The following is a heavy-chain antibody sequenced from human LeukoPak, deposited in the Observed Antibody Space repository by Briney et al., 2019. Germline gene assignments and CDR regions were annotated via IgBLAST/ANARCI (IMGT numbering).Heavy chain of an antibody. CDR3: ARSVPDGYYQGYYFDY. V-gene: IGHV4-39*01. CDR2: IYYSGST. Sequence: SETLSLTCTVSGGSISSSSYYWGWIRQPPGKGLEWIGSIYYSGSTYYNPSLKSRVTISVDTSKNQFPLKLSSVTAADTAVYYCARSVPDGYYQGYYFDYWGQGTLVTVSS. CDR1: GGSISSSSYY. J-gene: IGHJ4*02. D-gene: IGHD5-24*01.